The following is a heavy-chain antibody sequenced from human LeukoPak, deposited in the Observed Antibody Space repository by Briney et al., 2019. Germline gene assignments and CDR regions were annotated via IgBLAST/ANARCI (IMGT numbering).Heavy chain of an antibody. CDR2: MNPNSGNT. J-gene: IGHJ4*02. CDR1: GYTFTSYD. Sequence: ASVTVSCKASGYTFTSYDINWVRQATGQGLEWMGWMNPNSGNTGYAQKFQGRVTMTRNTSISTAYMELSSLRSEDTAVYYCARGRRDGYNWVYWGQGTLVTVSS. CDR3: ARGRRDGYNWVY. V-gene: IGHV1-8*01. D-gene: IGHD5-24*01.